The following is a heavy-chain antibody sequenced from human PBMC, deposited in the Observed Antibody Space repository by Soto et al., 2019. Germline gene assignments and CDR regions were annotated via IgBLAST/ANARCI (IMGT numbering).Heavy chain of an antibody. CDR2: VFYTGFT. V-gene: IGHV4-39*01. D-gene: IGHD1-20*01. J-gene: IGHJ4*02. CDR3: ATSKKGYNWNYFDH. CDR1: GASISGSYYY. Sequence: SETLSLTCAVSGASISGSYYYWAWLRQSPGKGPEWIGSVFYTGFTSYNPSLESRVSVSVDTSKSQFSLKLSAVTAADTAVYYCATSKKGYNWNYFDHWGQGALVTVSS.